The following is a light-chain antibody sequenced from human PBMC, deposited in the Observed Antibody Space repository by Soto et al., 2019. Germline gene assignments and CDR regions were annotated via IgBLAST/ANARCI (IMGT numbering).Light chain of an antibody. V-gene: IGLV2-8*01. CDR2: DVS. CDR1: SNDIGGYNS. J-gene: IGLJ2*01. CDR3: SSYAGTNTVV. Sequence: QSVLTQPPSASGSPGQSVNISCTGTSNDIGGYNSVSWYQQHPGKAPKLMISDVSKRPSGVPDRFSGSKSGNTASLTVSGLQADDEADYYCSSYAGTNTVVFGGGTKLTVL.